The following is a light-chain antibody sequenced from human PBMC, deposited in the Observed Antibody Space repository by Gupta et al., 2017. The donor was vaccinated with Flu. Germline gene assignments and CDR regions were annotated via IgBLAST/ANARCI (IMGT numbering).Light chain of an antibody. CDR3: QLWDSSSDHVV. Sequence: GQTARITWAGNNIRSKTAHWYQQKPGQAPVLVVCDDSNRPSGIPERFSGSNSGNTATLIISRVEAGDEADYYCQLWDSSSDHVVFGGGTKLTVL. CDR1: NIRSKT. J-gene: IGLJ2*01. V-gene: IGLV3-21*02. CDR2: DDS.